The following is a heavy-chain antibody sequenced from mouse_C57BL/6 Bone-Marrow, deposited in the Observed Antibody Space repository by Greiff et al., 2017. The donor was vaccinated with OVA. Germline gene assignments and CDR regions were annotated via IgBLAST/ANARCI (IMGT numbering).Heavy chain of an antibody. D-gene: IGHD4-1*01. CDR1: GFTFSSYA. J-gene: IGHJ3*01. CDR2: ISDGGSYT. CDR3: ARDPNWDGFAY. Sequence: EVKLMESGGGLVKPGGSLKLSCAASGFTFSSYAMSWVRQTPEKRLEWVATISDGGSYTYYPDNVKGRFTISRDNAKNNLYLQMSQLKSEDTAMYYCARDPNWDGFAYWGQGTLVTVSA. V-gene: IGHV5-4*01.